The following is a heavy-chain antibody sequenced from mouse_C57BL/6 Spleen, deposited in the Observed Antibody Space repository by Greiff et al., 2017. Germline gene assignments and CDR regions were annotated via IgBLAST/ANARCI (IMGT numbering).Heavy chain of an antibody. V-gene: IGHV1-15*01. D-gene: IGHD2-5*01. CDR1: GYTFTDYE. CDR2: IDPETGGT. CDR3: TRSGTFYSNEPFAY. Sequence: QVQLQQSGAELVRPGASVTLSCKASGYTFTDYEMHWVKQTPVHGLEWIGAIDPETGGTAYNQKFKGKAILTADKSSSTAYMELRSLTSEDSAVYYCTRSGTFYSNEPFAYWGQGTLVTVSA. J-gene: IGHJ3*01.